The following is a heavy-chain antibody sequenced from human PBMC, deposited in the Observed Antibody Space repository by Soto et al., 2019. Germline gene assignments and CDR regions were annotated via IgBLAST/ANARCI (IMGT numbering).Heavy chain of an antibody. D-gene: IGHD1-26*01. V-gene: IGHV5-51*01. J-gene: IGHJ4*02. CDR1: GYSFTTYW. CDR2: MYPHDSDI. CDR3: ATKGGGGYSFDY. Sequence: GESLKISCKASGYSFTTYWIAWVRQMPGKGLEWMGTMYPHDSDITYSPSFQGQVTMSADRSISTAYLQWSSLEASDTAMYYCATKGGGGYSFDYWGQGTMVTVSS.